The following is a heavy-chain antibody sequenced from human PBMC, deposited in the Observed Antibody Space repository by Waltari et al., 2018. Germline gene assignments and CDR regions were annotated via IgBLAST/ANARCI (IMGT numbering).Heavy chain of an antibody. CDR1: GGTFRAHA. D-gene: IGHD1-1*01. V-gene: IGHV1-69*08. CDR2: IIPIFGTA. Sequence: QVQLVQSGAEVKKPGSSVKVSCKASGGTFRAHAISWVRQAPGQGLEWLGRIIPIFGTAKYAQKFQGRVTITADKSTSTAYMELSSLRSEDTAVYYCARERPPGTTGTWAGYWGQGTLVTVSS. CDR3: ARERPPGTTGTWAGY. J-gene: IGHJ4*02.